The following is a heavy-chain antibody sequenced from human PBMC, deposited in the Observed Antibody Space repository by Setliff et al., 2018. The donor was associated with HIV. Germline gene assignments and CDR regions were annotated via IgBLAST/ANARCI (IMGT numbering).Heavy chain of an antibody. V-gene: IGHV4-38-2*02. J-gene: IGHJ4*02. CDR3: ARRDQYGGSPYFES. D-gene: IGHD3-10*01. CDR2: FYHSGDT. Sequence: PSETLSLTCTVSGGSISGYFWGWIRQPPGEGLEWIVSFYHSGDTYYNPSLKSRVTISVDTSKNQFSLKLSSVTAADTAVYYCARRDQYGGSPYFESWGQGALVTVSS. CDR1: GGSISGYF.